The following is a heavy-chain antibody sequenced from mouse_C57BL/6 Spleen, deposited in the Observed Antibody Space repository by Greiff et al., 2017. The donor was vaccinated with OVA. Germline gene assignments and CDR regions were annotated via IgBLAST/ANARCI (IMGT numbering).Heavy chain of an antibody. Sequence: VQLQQSGAELVRPGASVKLSCKASGYTFTNYDIGWVKQSPGQGLEWIGEINPRSGDTIYNEKFKGKATLTADKSSSTAYMELRSLTSEDTAVDYCARGRDLQLDYWGQGTTLTVSS. CDR3: ARGRDLQLDY. CDR2: INPRSGDT. V-gene: IGHV1-81*01. CDR1: GYTFTNYD. D-gene: IGHD2-1*01. J-gene: IGHJ2*01.